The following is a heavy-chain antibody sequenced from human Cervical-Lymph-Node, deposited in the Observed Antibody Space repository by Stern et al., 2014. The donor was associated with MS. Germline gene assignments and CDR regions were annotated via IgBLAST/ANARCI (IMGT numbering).Heavy chain of an antibody. CDR3: ARQQYFDY. CDR2: IFPGGSDI. J-gene: IGHJ4*02. V-gene: IGHV5-51*01. Sequence: VQLVQSGPEVKRPGESLKISCQASGYTFTSYWIGWVRQMPGKGLEWIAIIFPGGSDIRYSPSFQGQVTSSADKSSSTAYLQWNNLKASDTAIYYCARQQYFDYWGQGTLVTVSS. CDR1: GYTFTSYW.